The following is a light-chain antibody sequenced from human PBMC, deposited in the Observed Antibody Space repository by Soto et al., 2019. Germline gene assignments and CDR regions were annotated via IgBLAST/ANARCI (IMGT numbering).Light chain of an antibody. CDR2: EVT. Sequence: QSALTQPASVSGSPGQSITISCTGTSSDVGVYDYVSWYQQHPGKAPKLIISEVTNRPSGVSDRFSGSKSGNTASLTISGLQADDEADYYCSSYTTSTTGVFGGGTQLTVL. V-gene: IGLV2-14*01. CDR1: SSDVGVYDY. CDR3: SSYTTSTTGV. J-gene: IGLJ3*02.